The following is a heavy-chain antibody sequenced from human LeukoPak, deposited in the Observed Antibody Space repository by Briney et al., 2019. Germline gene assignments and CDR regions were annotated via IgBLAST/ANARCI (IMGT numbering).Heavy chain of an antibody. Sequence: ASVKVSCKASGYSFTSYDINWVRQATGQGPEWMGWMNPNSGNTGYAQKFQGRVTMTRNTSISTAYMELSSLRSEDTAVYYCARGGAAAGTTYDYWGQGTLVTVSS. D-gene: IGHD6-13*01. V-gene: IGHV1-8*02. CDR3: ARGGAAAGTTYDY. CDR2: MNPNSGNT. CDR1: GYSFTSYD. J-gene: IGHJ4*02.